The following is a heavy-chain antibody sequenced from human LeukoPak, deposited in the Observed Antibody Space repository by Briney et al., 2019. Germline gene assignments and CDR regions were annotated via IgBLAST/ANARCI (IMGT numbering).Heavy chain of an antibody. V-gene: IGHV4-4*07. D-gene: IGHD3-3*01. J-gene: IGHJ3*02. CDR3: ARDGPRPTILGVVIDEIDAFDI. Sequence: SETLSLTCTVSGGSISSYYWSWIRQPAGKGLEWIGHIYTSGSTNYNPSLKSRVTMSVDTSKNQFSLKLSSVTAADTAVYYCARDGPRPTILGVVIDEIDAFDIWGQGTMVTVSS. CDR2: IYTSGST. CDR1: GGSISSYY.